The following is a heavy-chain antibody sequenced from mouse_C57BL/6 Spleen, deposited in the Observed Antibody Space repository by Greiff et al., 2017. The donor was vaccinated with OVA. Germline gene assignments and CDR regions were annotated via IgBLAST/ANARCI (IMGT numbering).Heavy chain of an antibody. D-gene: IGHD2-1*01. CDR1: GFTFSDYY. V-gene: IGHV5-16*01. J-gene: IGHJ1*03. CDR3: ARERVYYSDYWYFDV. CDR2: INYDGSST. Sequence: EVHLVESEGGLVQPGSSMKLSCTASGFTFSDYYMAWVRQVPEKGLEWVANINYDGSSTYYLDSLKSRFIISRDNAKNILYLQMSSLKSEDTATYYCARERVYYSDYWYFDVWGTGTTVTVSS.